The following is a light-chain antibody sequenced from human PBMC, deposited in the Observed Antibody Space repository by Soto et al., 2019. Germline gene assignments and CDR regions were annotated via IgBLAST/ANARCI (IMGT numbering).Light chain of an antibody. CDR2: SNN. V-gene: IGLV1-44*01. CDR1: SSNIGSNT. CDR3: AAWDDSLNGYV. Sequence: QSVLTQPPSASGTPGQRVTISCSGSSSNIGSNTVNWYQQLPGTAPKLLIYSNNQRPSGVPDRVSGSKSGISASLAISGLQSEDEADYYCAAWDDSLNGYVFGTGTKVTVL. J-gene: IGLJ1*01.